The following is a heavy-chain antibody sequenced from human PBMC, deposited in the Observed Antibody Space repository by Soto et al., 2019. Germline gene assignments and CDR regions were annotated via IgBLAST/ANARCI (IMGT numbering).Heavy chain of an antibody. D-gene: IGHD3-10*01. CDR1: GGSISSGGYY. CDR3: ARRHYYNWFEP. CDR2: IYYSGST. J-gene: IGHJ5*02. Sequence: SETLSLSCTVSGGSISSGGYYWSWIRQHPGKGLEWIGYIYYSGSTYYDPSLKSRVTISVDTSKNQFSLKLSSVTAADTAVYYCARRHYYNWFEPWGQGTLVTVSS. V-gene: IGHV4-31*03.